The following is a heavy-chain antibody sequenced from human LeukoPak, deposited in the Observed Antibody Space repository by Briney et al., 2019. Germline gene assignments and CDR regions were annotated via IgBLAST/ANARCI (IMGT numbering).Heavy chain of an antibody. CDR3: ATASRTAGHYYYYDMDV. D-gene: IGHD6-13*01. CDR1: EFTFTNYA. Sequence: GGSLRLSCAASEFTFTNYAMNWVRQAPGKGLEWVSVISCSGYSTYYADSVKGRFTITRDSSKNTLYLQMNSLRGEDTAIYYCATASRTAGHYYYYDMDVWGQGTTVTVSS. CDR2: ISCSGYST. J-gene: IGHJ6*02. V-gene: IGHV3-23*01.